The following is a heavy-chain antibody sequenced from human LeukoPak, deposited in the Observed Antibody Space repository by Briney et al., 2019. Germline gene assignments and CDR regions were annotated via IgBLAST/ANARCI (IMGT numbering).Heavy chain of an antibody. CDR3: ASVYCSSTSCYAGVDYYYGMDV. CDR1: GFTFSTYS. V-gene: IGHV3-21*01. Sequence: GGSLRLSCAASGFTFSTYSMNWVRQAPGKGLEWVSSISSSSSYIYYADAVKGRFTISRDNAKNSLYLQMNSLSAEDTAVYYCASVYCSSTSCYAGVDYYYGMDVWGQGTTVTFSS. D-gene: IGHD2-2*01. CDR2: ISSSSSYI. J-gene: IGHJ6*02.